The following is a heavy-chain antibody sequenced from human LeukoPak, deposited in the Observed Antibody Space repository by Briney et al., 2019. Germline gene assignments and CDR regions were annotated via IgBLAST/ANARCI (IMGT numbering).Heavy chain of an antibody. CDR1: GGSISGYY. Sequence: SETLSLTCIVSGGSISGYYWSWIRQPPGKGLEWIGYVYYSGSTTYNPSLKSRVTVSVDTSKNQFSLKLSSVTAADTAVYYCARQAYCSTISCYPFDYWGQGTLVTVSS. D-gene: IGHD2-2*01. V-gene: IGHV4-59*08. J-gene: IGHJ4*02. CDR2: VYYSGST. CDR3: ARQAYCSTISCYPFDY.